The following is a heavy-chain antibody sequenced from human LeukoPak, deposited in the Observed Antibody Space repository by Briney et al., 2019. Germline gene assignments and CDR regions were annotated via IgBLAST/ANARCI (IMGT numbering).Heavy chain of an antibody. CDR1: GGSISSGGYY. D-gene: IGHD4-11*01. J-gene: IGHJ5*02. Sequence: SETLSLTCTVSGGSISSGGYYWSWIRQHPGKGLEWIGYIYYSGSTYYNPSLKSRVTISVVTSKNQFSLKLSSVTAADTAVYYCARGRDDYSNYVVWFDPWGQGTLVTVSS. V-gene: IGHV4-31*03. CDR3: ARGRDDYSNYVVWFDP. CDR2: IYYSGST.